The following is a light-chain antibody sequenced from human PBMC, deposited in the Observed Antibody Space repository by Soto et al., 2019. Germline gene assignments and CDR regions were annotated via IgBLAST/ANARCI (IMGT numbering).Light chain of an antibody. Sequence: EIVLTQSPATLSLSPGERATLSCGASQSVSSGYLAWYQQKPGLAPRLLIYDAFSRASGIPDRFGGGGSGTDFTLTISRLEPEDFAVYFCQHYGSSRTFGQGTKVDIK. J-gene: IGKJ1*01. CDR1: QSVSSGY. CDR3: QHYGSSRT. CDR2: DAF. V-gene: IGKV3D-20*01.